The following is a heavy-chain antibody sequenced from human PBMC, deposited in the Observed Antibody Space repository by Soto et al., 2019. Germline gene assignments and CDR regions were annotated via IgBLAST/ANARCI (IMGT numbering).Heavy chain of an antibody. V-gene: IGHV3-7*03. CDR2: IKQDGSEK. J-gene: IGHJ4*02. CDR1: GFTFSSYW. Sequence: GGSLRLSCAASGFTFSSYWMSWVRQAPGKGLEWVANIKQDGSEKYYVDSVKGRFTISRDNAKNSLYLQMNSLRAEDTAVYYCARRSTTPYSSGWYPFDYRGQGTLVT. D-gene: IGHD6-19*01. CDR3: ARRSTTPYSSGWYPFDY.